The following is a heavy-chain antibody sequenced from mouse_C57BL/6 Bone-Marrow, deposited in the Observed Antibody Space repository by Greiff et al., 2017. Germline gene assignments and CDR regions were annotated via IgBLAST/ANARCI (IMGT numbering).Heavy chain of an antibody. V-gene: IGHV5-9-1*02. CDR1: GFTFSSYA. CDR3: TRELGRDFDY. CDR2: ISSGGDYI. D-gene: IGHD4-1*01. J-gene: IGHJ2*01. Sequence: KLMESGEGLVKPGGSLKLSCAASGFTFSSYAMSWVRQTPEKRLEWVAYISSGGDYIDYADTVKGRFTISRDNARNTLYLQMSSLKSEDTAMYYCTRELGRDFDYWGQGTTLTVSS.